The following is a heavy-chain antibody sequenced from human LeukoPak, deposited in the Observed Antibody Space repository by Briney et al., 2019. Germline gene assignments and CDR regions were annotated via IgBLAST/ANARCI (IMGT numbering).Heavy chain of an antibody. D-gene: IGHD6-13*01. J-gene: IGHJ5*02. CDR1: GYIFFNYG. CDR2: ISPNNDNT. CDR3: ARGLPIVSRSWYPFDP. Sequence: GASVKVSCKASGYIFFNYGISWVRQAPGQGLEWMGWISPNNDNTDFAQNFQDRVTMTTDTSTSTVYMELRSLRSDDTAVYYCARGLPIVSRSWYPFDPWGQGTLVTVSS. V-gene: IGHV1-18*01.